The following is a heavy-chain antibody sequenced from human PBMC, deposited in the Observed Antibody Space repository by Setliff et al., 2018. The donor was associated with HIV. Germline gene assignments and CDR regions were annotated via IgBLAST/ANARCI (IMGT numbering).Heavy chain of an antibody. CDR3: ARDPAPSSSASYFQH. J-gene: IGHJ1*01. CDR1: GYTFTSYY. V-gene: IGHV1-46*01. D-gene: IGHD6-6*01. Sequence: ASVKVSCKASGYTFTSYYMHWVRQAPAQGLEWMGIINPSSGSTTYAQKFQGRVTMTRDTSTSTVYVELSSLRSEDTAVYYCARDPAPSSSASYFQHWGQGTPVTVSS. CDR2: INPSSGST.